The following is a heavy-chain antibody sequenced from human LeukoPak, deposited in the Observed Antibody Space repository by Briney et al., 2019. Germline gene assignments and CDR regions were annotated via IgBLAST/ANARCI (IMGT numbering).Heavy chain of an antibody. CDR3: ATGYGDSGRG. D-gene: IGHD4-17*01. Sequence: PGGSLRLSCTASGFTFSSSWMRWIRQGPGKGLVWISRIHSDGSGTNYADSVKGRFTISRANAKNTLYLQMNSLRAEDTAVYYCATGYGDSGRGWGQGTLVTVSS. CDR2: IHSDGSGT. V-gene: IGHV3-74*01. CDR1: GFTFSSSW. J-gene: IGHJ4*02.